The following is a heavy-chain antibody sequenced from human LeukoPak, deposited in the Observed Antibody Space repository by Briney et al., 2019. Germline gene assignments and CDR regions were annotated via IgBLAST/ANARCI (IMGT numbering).Heavy chain of an antibody. CDR3: AKQLGYCSGGSCYFPY. CDR1: GFTFSSSA. Sequence: DPGGSLRLSCAASGFTFSSSAMSWVRQAPGKGLEWVSAISNNGGYTYYADSVQGRFTISRDNSKSTLCLQMNSLRAEDTAVYYCAKQLGYCSGGSCYFPYWGQGTLVTVSS. CDR2: ISNNGGYT. V-gene: IGHV3-23*01. D-gene: IGHD2-15*01. J-gene: IGHJ4*02.